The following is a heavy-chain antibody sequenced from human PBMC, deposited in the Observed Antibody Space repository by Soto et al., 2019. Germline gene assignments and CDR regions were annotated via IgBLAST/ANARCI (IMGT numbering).Heavy chain of an antibody. Sequence: SETLSLTCTVSGGSISNYYWSWLRQPPGKGLEWIGYIYYSGSASYNPSHKSRVSMSVDTSKNQFSLKLTSVTAADTAVLYFARDASTGYGGNSIGYYYGMDVWGQGTTVTVSS. CDR3: ARDASTGYGGNSIGYYYGMDV. CDR2: IYYSGSA. CDR1: GGSISNYY. V-gene: IGHV4-59*01. J-gene: IGHJ6*02. D-gene: IGHD2-21*02.